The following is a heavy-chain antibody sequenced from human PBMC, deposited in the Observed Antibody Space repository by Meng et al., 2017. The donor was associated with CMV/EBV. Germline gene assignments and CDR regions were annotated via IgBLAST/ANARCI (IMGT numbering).Heavy chain of an antibody. J-gene: IGHJ4*02. CDR2: INHSGST. D-gene: IGHD4-23*01. V-gene: IGHV4-34*01. CDR3: ARGPYGG. Sequence: AHLQPWGSGLLKPSETLDLTWAFYGGSFSGYYRSWIRQPPWKGLEWIGEINHSGSTNYNPSLKSRVTISVDTSKNQCSLKLSSVTAADMAVYYCARGPYGGWGQGTLVTVSS. CDR1: GGSFSGYY.